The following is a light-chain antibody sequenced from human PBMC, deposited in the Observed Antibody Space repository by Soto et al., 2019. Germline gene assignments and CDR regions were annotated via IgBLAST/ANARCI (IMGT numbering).Light chain of an antibody. CDR1: SSNIGNNY. V-gene: IGLV1-51*02. Sequence: HSVLTQPPSVSAAPGQKVTISCSGSSSNIGNNYVSWYQQLPGTAPKLLIYENNKRPSGIPDRFSGSKSGTSATLGITGLQTGDEADYYCGTWDSSLSAVVFGGGTKLTV. J-gene: IGLJ2*01. CDR3: GTWDSSLSAVV. CDR2: ENN.